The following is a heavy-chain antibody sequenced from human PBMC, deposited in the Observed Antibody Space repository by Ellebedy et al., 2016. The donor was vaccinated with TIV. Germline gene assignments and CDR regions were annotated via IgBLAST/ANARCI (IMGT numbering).Heavy chain of an antibody. CDR2: ISDDGFST. V-gene: IGHV3-23*01. Sequence: GESLKISCAATGFMFSSYAMTWVRQAPGKGLEWVSGISDDGFSTYNADSVKGRFTISRDNSKNTLYLQMNSLRAEDTAMYYCAVKITTIYWGQGTLVTVSS. CDR3: AVKITTIY. D-gene: IGHD4-11*01. CDR1: GFMFSSYA. J-gene: IGHJ4*02.